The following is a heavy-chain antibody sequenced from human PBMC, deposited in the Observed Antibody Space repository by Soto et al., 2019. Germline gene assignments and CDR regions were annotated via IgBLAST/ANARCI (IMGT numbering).Heavy chain of an antibody. CDR3: VRDLDGSGSYYTGY. CDR2: IRVHNGNT. V-gene: IGHV1-18*01. CDR1: GYNFINYG. J-gene: IGHJ4*02. D-gene: IGHD3-10*01. Sequence: ASVKVSCKASGYNFINYGITWVRQAPGQGLEWMGWIRVHNGNTNYAQNPQGRVTMTTDTSTSTAYMELRSLRSDDTAVYYCVRDLDGSGSYYTGYWGPGTLVTVSS.